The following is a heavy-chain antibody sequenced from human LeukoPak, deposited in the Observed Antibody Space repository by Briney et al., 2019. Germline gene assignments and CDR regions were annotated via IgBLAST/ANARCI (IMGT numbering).Heavy chain of an antibody. CDR2: MTGSGDRT. D-gene: IGHD5-12*01. V-gene: IGHV3-23*01. J-gene: IGHJ4*02. CDR1: GFTFSGSA. CDR3: ARDHVEDSGNLPAYFDY. Sequence: GGSLRLSCEASGFTFSGSAMNWVRQAPGKGLEWVSAMTGSGDRTYYADSVKGRFTISRDNSKNTLYLEMNSLRAEDTAVYCCARDHVEDSGNLPAYFDYWGQGTLVTVSS.